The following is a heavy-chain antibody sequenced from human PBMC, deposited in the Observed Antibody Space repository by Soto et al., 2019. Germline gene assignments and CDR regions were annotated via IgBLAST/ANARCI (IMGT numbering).Heavy chain of an antibody. Sequence: SETLSLTCAVYGGSFSGYYWSWIRQPPGKGLEWIGEINHSGSTNYNPSLKSRVTISVDTSKNQFSLKLSSVTAADTAVYYCARATAPSSSRRNWFDPWAQGTLVTVSA. CDR3: ARATAPSSSRRNWFDP. CDR1: GGSFSGYY. V-gene: IGHV4-34*01. CDR2: INHSGST. J-gene: IGHJ5*02. D-gene: IGHD6-13*01.